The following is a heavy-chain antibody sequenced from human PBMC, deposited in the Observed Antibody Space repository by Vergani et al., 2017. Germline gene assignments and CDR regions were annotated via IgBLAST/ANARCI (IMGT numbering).Heavy chain of an antibody. Sequence: EVLLAESGGRMVRPGGSLRLSCAASGFSFDDHGMGWVRQVPGKGLEWVSEISWNGENKNYADSVQGRFIISRDNAKNSLYLQMRTLRPEYTALYYCVKGPLPAIPAMFDSWGQGTLVTVSS. CDR3: VKGPLPAIPAMFDS. CDR2: ISWNGENK. J-gene: IGHJ4*02. V-gene: IGHV3-20*04. D-gene: IGHD2-2*01. CDR1: GFSFDDHG.